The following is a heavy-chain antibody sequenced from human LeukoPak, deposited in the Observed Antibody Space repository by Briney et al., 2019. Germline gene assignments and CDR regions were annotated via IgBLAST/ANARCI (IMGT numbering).Heavy chain of an antibody. D-gene: IGHD2-15*01. CDR2: ISGSGGST. CDR1: GFTFTSYA. CDR3: AKDTDVVVPEYFQY. Sequence: GGSLRLSCAASGFTFTSYAMNWVRQAPGKRLEWVSAISGSGGSTYYADSVKGRFTVSRDNSENTLFLQMNSLRAEDTAIYYCAKDTDVVVPEYFQYWGQGTLVTVSS. V-gene: IGHV3-23*01. J-gene: IGHJ1*01.